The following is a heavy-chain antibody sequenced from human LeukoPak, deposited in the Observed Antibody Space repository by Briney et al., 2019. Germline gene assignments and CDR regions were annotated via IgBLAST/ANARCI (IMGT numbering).Heavy chain of an antibody. CDR1: GYSISSSNW. Sequence: SETLSLTCAVSGYSISSSNWWGWIRQPPGKGLEWIGYIYYSGSTYYNPSLKSRVTMSVDTSKNQFSLKLSSVTAVDTAVYYCARTRVRGVFDPWGQGTLVTVS. D-gene: IGHD3-10*01. V-gene: IGHV4-28*01. CDR2: IYYSGST. J-gene: IGHJ5*02. CDR3: ARTRVRGVFDP.